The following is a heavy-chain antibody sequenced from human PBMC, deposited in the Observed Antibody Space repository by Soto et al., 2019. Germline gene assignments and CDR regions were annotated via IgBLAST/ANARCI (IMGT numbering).Heavy chain of an antibody. Sequence: SETLCVTCAVAGGSISSGGYCWSRHRQPPGKGLEWIGYMYHSGSTYYNPSLKSRVTISIDRSKNQFSLQLNSVTPEDTAVYFCARVPHPFRLKIGYEDAFDIWGQGTMVTVSS. CDR1: GGSISSGGYC. D-gene: IGHD5-12*01. J-gene: IGHJ3*02. CDR2: MYHSGST. CDR3: ARVPHPFRLKIGYEDAFDI. V-gene: IGHV4-30-2*01.